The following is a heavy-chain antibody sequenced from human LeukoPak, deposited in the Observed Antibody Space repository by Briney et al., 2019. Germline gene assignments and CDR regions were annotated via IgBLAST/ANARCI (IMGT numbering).Heavy chain of an antibody. CDR1: GFTFSSYD. CDR2: IGTAGDT. D-gene: IGHD3-22*01. Sequence: GGSLRLSCAASGFTFSSYDMHWVRQATGKGLEWVSAIGTAGDTYYPGSVKGRFSISRENAKNSLYLQMNSLRAGDTAVYYCARGRTYYYDTSGYYPSIYYGMDVWGQGTTVIVSS. V-gene: IGHV3-13*01. J-gene: IGHJ6*02. CDR3: ARGRTYYYDTSGYYPSIYYGMDV.